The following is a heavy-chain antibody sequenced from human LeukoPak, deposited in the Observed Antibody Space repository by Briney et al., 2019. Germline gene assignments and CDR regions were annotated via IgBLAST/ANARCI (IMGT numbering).Heavy chain of an antibody. CDR3: ARLAAVVTASTYYYYYIDV. V-gene: IGHV5-51*01. CDR2: IFPGDSDT. Sequence: PGESLKISCKGSGYSFTSYWIGWVRQMPGKGLEWMGIIFPGDSDTRYSPSFQGQVTMSADKSISTAYLQWSSLKASDTAMYYCARLAAVVTASTYYYYYIDVWGKGTTVTVSS. CDR1: GYSFTSYW. J-gene: IGHJ6*03. D-gene: IGHD2-21*02.